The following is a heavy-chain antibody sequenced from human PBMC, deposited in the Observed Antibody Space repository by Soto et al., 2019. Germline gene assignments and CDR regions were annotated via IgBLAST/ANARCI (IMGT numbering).Heavy chain of an antibody. CDR3: ARDDVMWAAAGTGNFDY. J-gene: IGHJ4*02. Sequence: QVQLVQSGAEVKKPGASVKVSCKASGYTFTSYAMHWVRQAPGQRLEWMGWINAGNGNTKYSQKFHGRVTITRDTSASTAYRELSSLRSEDTAVYFCARDDVMWAAAGTGNFDYWGLGTLVTVSS. D-gene: IGHD6-13*01. CDR2: INAGNGNT. V-gene: IGHV1-3*01. CDR1: GYTFTSYA.